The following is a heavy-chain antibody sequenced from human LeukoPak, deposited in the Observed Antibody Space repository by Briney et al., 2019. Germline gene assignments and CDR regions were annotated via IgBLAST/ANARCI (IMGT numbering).Heavy chain of an antibody. Sequence: SETPSLTCAVYGGSFSGYYWSWIRQPPGKGREWIGEINHSGSTNYNPSLKSRVTISVDTSKNQFSLKLSSVTAADTAVYYCARGPEDYYDSSGYYYGXSYWGQGTLVTVSS. CDR3: ARGPEDYYDSSGYYYGXSY. D-gene: IGHD3-22*01. J-gene: IGHJ4*02. CDR2: INHSGST. V-gene: IGHV4-34*01. CDR1: GGSFSGYY.